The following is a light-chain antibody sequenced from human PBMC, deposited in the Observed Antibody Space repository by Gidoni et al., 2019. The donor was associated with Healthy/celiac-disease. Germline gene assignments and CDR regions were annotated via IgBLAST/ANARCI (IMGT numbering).Light chain of an antibody. J-gene: IGKJ2*01. Sequence: IQLTQSPSSLSASVGDRVTISCRASQGISSYLAWYQQKPGKAPKLLIFAASTLHSGVPSRFSGSGSGTDFTLTISSLQPEDFATYYCQQLNSYPYTFGQXTKLEIK. CDR2: AAS. CDR3: QQLNSYPYT. V-gene: IGKV1-9*01. CDR1: QGISSY.